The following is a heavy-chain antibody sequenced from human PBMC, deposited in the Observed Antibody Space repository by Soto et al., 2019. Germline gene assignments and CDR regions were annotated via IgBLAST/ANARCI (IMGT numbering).Heavy chain of an antibody. Sequence: QVQLQESGPGLVKPSETLSLTCTVSGGSISSYYWSCIRQPPGKGLEWIGYIYYSGSTNYNPSLKSRVTISVDTSKNQFSLKLSSVTAADTAVYYCASMTDYYDFGYFDYWGQGTLVTVSS. V-gene: IGHV4-59*01. CDR1: GGSISSYY. D-gene: IGHD3-22*01. CDR2: IYYSGST. CDR3: ASMTDYYDFGYFDY. J-gene: IGHJ4*02.